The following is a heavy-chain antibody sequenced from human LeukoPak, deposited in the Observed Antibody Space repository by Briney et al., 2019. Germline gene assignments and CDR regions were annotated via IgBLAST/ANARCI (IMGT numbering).Heavy chain of an antibody. CDR2: ISGSGSGGST. CDR1: GFTFSSYA. CDR3: TKLLAVANSYYFNY. J-gene: IGHJ4*02. Sequence: GGSLRLSCAASGFTFSSYAMSWVRQAPGKGLEWVSTISGSGSGGSTYYADSVKGRFTISRDNSKDTLYLQMNSLRAEDTAVYYCTKLLAVANSYYFNYWGQGTLVTVSS. D-gene: IGHD6-19*01. V-gene: IGHV3-23*01.